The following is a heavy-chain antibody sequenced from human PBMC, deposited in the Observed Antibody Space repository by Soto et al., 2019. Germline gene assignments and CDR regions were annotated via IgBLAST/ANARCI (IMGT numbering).Heavy chain of an antibody. V-gene: IGHV1-46*01. CDR3: ARDLLVTASRYYYCGMVV. J-gene: IGHJ6*02. D-gene: IGHD2-21*02. Sequence: ASVKVSCKASGYTFTSYYMHWVRQAPGQGLEWMGIINPSGGSTSYAQKFQGRVTMTRDTPTSTVYMELSSLRSEDTAVYYCARDLLVTASRYYYCGMVVWGQGTTVTVSS. CDR1: GYTFTSYY. CDR2: INPSGGST.